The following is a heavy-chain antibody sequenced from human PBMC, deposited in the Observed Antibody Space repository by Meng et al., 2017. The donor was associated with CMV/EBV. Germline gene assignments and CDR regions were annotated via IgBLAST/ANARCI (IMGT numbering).Heavy chain of an antibody. Sequence: ASVKVSCKASGCTFTGYYMHWVRQAPGQGLEWMGWINPNSGGTNYAQKFQGRVTMTRDTSISTAYMELSRLRSDDTAVYYCARDEKVRVRGVTYYYYYGMDVWGQGTTVTVSS. J-gene: IGHJ6*02. D-gene: IGHD3-10*01. CDR2: INPNSGGT. V-gene: IGHV1-2*02. CDR3: ARDEKVRVRGVTYYYYYGMDV. CDR1: GCTFTGYY.